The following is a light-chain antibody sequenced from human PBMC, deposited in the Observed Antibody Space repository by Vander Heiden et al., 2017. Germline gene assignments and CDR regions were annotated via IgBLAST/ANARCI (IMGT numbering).Light chain of an antibody. CDR2: WGS. V-gene: IGKV2-28*01. CDR1: QSLLHSNGYNY. CDR3: MQALQTPA. Sequence: DIVMTQSPLSLPVTPGEPASISCRSSQSLLHSNGYNYLDWYLQKPGQSPQRLIYWGSNRASGVPDRFSGRGAGTDFTLKISRVEAEDVGVYYCMQALQTPAFGQGTKVEIK. J-gene: IGKJ1*01.